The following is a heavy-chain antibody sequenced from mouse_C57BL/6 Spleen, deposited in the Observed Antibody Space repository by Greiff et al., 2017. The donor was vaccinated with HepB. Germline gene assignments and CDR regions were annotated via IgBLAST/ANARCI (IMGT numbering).Heavy chain of an antibody. V-gene: IGHV1-64*01. Sequence: VQLQQPGAELVKPGASVKLSCKASGYTFTSYWMHWVKQRPGQGLEWIGMIHPNSGSTNYNEKFKSKATLTVDKSCSTAYMQLSSLTSEDSAVYYCARYYGTPFAYWGQGTLVTVSA. D-gene: IGHD1-1*01. CDR3: ARYYGTPFAY. J-gene: IGHJ3*01. CDR2: IHPNSGST. CDR1: GYTFTSYW.